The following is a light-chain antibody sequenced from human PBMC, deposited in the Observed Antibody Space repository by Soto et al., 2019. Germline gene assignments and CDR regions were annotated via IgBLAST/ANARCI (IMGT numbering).Light chain of an antibody. CDR1: QDIRNT. V-gene: IGKV1-6*01. Sequence: AIQMTQSPSSMSASVGDRVAISCRASQDIRNTLAWYQQKPGEAPKLLIFAASNLQSGVPSRFSGSGSVTDFTLAITGLQHEDVATYYCLQYYNFSWTFGQGTKVDIK. J-gene: IGKJ1*01. CDR3: LQYYNFSWT. CDR2: AAS.